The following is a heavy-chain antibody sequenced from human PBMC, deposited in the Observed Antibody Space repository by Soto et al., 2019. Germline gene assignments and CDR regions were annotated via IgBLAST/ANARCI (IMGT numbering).Heavy chain of an antibody. J-gene: IGHJ5*02. D-gene: IGHD7-27*01. CDR2: ISSSSSYT. V-gene: IGHV3-11*06. Sequence: QVQLVESGGGLVKPGGSLRLSCAASGFTFSYYYMSWIRQAPGQGLEWVSYISSSSSYTNYADSVKGRFTISRDNAKNSLYLQMNSLRAEDTAVHYCARDNSGGNDSNSFDPWGQGTLVTVSP. CDR3: ARDNSGGNDSNSFDP. CDR1: GFTFSYYY.